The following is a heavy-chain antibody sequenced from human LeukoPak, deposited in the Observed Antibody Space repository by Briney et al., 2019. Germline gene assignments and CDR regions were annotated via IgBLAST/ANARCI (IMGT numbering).Heavy chain of an antibody. V-gene: IGHV1-46*01. CDR1: GYTFTSYY. Sequence: GASVKVSCKASGYTFTSYYMHWVRQAPGQGLEWMGIINPSGGSTSYAQKFQGRVTMTRDMSTSTVYMELSSLRSEDTAVYYCARDLEVVPAAIDPWGQGTLVTVSS. CDR2: INPSGGST. D-gene: IGHD2-2*01. CDR3: ARDLEVVPAAIDP. J-gene: IGHJ5*02.